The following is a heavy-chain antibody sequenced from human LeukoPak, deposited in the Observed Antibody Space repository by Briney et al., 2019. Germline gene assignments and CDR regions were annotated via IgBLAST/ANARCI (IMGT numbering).Heavy chain of an antibody. CDR3: AKAALRGVIVNPFDF. V-gene: IGHV3-23*01. Sequence: GGSLRLPCAASGFTFSSYAMSWVRQAPGKGLEWVSAISGSGGSTYFAGSVKGRFTISRDNSKNTLYLQMNSLRAEDTAVYYCAKAALRGVIVNPFDFWGQGTLVTVSS. J-gene: IGHJ4*02. CDR1: GFTFSSYA. D-gene: IGHD3-16*02. CDR2: ISGSGGST.